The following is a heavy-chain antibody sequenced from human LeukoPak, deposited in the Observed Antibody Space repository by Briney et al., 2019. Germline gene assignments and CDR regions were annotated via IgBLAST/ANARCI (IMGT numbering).Heavy chain of an antibody. Sequence: SETLSLTCTVSGGSIGSYYWSWIRQPPGKGLEWIGYIYYSGSTNYNPSLKSRVTISVDTSKNQFSLKLSSVTAADTAVYYCARHTGVDAFDIWGQGTMVTVSS. V-gene: IGHV4-59*01. D-gene: IGHD1-14*01. CDR1: GGSIGSYY. CDR3: ARHTGVDAFDI. J-gene: IGHJ3*02. CDR2: IYYSGST.